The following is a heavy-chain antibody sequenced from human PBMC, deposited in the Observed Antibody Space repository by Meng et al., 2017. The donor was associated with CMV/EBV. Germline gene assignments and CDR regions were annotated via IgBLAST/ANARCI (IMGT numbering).Heavy chain of an antibody. CDR3: AKDQPIAAAGTGGYSYGRKTVYDAFDI. V-gene: IGHV3-23*03. D-gene: IGHD6-13*01. CDR2: IYSGSSST. Sequence: GGSLRLSCAASGFTFSSYAMSWVRQAPGKGLEWVSVIYSGSSSTYYADSVKGRFTISRDNSKNTLYLQMNSLRAEDTAVYYCAKDQPIAAAGTGGYSYGRKTVYDAFDIWGQGTMVTVSS. J-gene: IGHJ3*02. CDR1: GFTFSSYA.